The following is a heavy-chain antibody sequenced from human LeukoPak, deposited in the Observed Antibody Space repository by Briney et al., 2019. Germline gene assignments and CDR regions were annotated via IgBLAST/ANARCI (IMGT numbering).Heavy chain of an antibody. V-gene: IGHV7-4-1*02. D-gene: IGHD3-10*01. J-gene: IGHJ6*02. CDR1: GYTFTSYA. CDR2: IITNTGNP. CDR3: ARVMVRGRYYYYGMDV. Sequence: ASVKVSCKASGYTFTSYAMNWVRQAPGQGLEWMGWIITNTGNPTYAQGFTGRFVFSLDTSVSTAYLQISSLKAEDTAVYYCARVMVRGRYYYYGMDVWGQGTTVTVSS.